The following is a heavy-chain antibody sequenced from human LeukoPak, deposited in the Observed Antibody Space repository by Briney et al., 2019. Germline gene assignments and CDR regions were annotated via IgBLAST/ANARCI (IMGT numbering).Heavy chain of an antibody. V-gene: IGHV3-9*01. D-gene: IGHD5-24*01. J-gene: IGHJ5*02. CDR3: AKAGGRWLQFRSWFDP. CDR1: GLSFNEYA. Sequence: GGSLRLSCAASGLSFNEYAMHWVRQAPGKGLEWVSGITWNSDNVDYADSVKGRFTISRDNAKNSLYLQMNSLRAEDTALYYCAKAGGRWLQFRSWFDPWGQGTLVTVSS. CDR2: ITWNSDNV.